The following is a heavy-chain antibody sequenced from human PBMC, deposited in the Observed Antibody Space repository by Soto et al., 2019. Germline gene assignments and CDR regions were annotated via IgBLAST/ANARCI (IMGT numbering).Heavy chain of an antibody. Sequence: QVQLVQSGAEVKKPGSSVKVSCKASGGTFSSYAISWVRQAPGQGLEWMGGIIPIFGTANYAQKFQGRVTITADESTSTAYMELSSLRSEDTAVYYCAGSRIYYYDSSGYYQDLDYWGQGTLATVSS. CDR1: GGTFSSYA. CDR2: IIPIFGTA. D-gene: IGHD3-22*01. V-gene: IGHV1-69*01. CDR3: AGSRIYYYDSSGYYQDLDY. J-gene: IGHJ4*02.